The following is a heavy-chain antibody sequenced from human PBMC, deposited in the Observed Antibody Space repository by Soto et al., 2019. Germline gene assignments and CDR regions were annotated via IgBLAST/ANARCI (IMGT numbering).Heavy chain of an antibody. CDR2: INAGNGNT. Sequence: ASVKVSCKASGYSFTGYAMHWVRQAPGQRLEWMGWINAGNGNTKYSQKFQGRVTMTTDTSTSTAYMELRSLRSDDTAVYYCARGVGWEPLDYWGQGTLVTVSS. V-gene: IGHV1-3*01. CDR3: ARGVGWEPLDY. D-gene: IGHD1-26*01. J-gene: IGHJ4*02. CDR1: GYSFTGYA.